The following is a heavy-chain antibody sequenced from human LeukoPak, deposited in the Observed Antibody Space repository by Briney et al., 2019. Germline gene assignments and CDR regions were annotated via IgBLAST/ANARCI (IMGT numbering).Heavy chain of an antibody. V-gene: IGHV4-39*07. J-gene: IGHJ4*02. CDR1: GGSISTSSYY. D-gene: IGHD2-8*01. CDR3: AVGYRTNGACSLGPIAY. Sequence: KASETLSLTCTVSGGSISTSSYYWGWIRQPPGKGLEWIGSIYYSGNTYYNPSLKSRVTISVDTSKNQFSLKLSSVTAADTAVYYCAVGYRTNGACSLGPIAYWGQGTLVTVSS. CDR2: IYYSGNT.